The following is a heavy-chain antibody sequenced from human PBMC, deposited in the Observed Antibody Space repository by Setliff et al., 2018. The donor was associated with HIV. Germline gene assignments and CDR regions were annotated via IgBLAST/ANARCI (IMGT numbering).Heavy chain of an antibody. V-gene: IGHV1-18*01. Sequence: ASVKVSCKPSGYTFTAYGLSWVRQAPGQGLEWMGWISTYSDETSYAQKLQGRVTMTTDTSTSTAYMELRRLRSDDTAVYYCARGRREDTPYYGMDVWGQGTTVTVSS. CDR1: GYTFTAYG. D-gene: IGHD2-15*01. J-gene: IGHJ6*02. CDR3: ARGRREDTPYYGMDV. CDR2: ISTYSDET.